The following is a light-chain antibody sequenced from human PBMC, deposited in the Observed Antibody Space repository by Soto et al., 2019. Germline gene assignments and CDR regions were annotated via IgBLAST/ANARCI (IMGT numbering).Light chain of an antibody. CDR3: CSYAGTFDG. V-gene: IGLV2-11*01. Sequence: QSALTQPRSVSGSPGPSVTITCTGTSSDFGGYTYVSWYQHHPGKAPKLMIYDVSERPSGVPDRFSGSKSGNTASLTISGLQAEDEADYYCCSYAGTFDGFGTGTKVTVL. CDR1: SSDFGGYTY. J-gene: IGLJ1*01. CDR2: DVS.